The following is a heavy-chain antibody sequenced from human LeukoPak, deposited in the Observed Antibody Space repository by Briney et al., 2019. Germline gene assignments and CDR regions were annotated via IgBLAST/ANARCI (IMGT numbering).Heavy chain of an antibody. CDR1: GFTFSSYW. V-gene: IGHV3-15*01. J-gene: IGHJ3*02. Sequence: GGSLRLSCAASGFTFSSYWMHWVRQAPGKGLEWVGRIKSKTDGGTTDYAAPVKGRFTISRDDSKNTLYLQMNSLKTEDTAVYYCTTHNLGYCSGGSCYLLNDAFDIWGQGTMVTVSS. CDR3: TTHNLGYCSGGSCYLLNDAFDI. D-gene: IGHD2-15*01. CDR2: IKSKTDGGTT.